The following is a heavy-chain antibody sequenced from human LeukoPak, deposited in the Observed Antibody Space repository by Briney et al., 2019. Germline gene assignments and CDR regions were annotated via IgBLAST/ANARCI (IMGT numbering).Heavy chain of an antibody. Sequence: PSETLSLTCAVYGGSFSGYYWSWIRQPPGKGLEWIGEINHSGSTNYNPSLKSRVTISVDTSKNQFSLKLNSVTAADTAVYYCARYPYCSGGSCYSDWFDPWGQGTLVTVSS. CDR3: ARYPYCSGGSCYSDWFDP. J-gene: IGHJ5*02. D-gene: IGHD2-15*01. CDR2: INHSGST. CDR1: GGSFSGYY. V-gene: IGHV4-34*01.